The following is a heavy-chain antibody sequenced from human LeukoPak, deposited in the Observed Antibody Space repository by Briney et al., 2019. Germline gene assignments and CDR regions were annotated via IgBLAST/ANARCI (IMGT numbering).Heavy chain of an antibody. V-gene: IGHV3-33*01. Sequence: GGSLRLSCAASGFTFSSYGMHWVRQAPGKGLEWVAVIWYDGSNKYYADSVKGRFTISRDNSKNTLYLQMNSLRAEDTAVYYCARDRYGAGGFGELFWYWGQGTLVTVSS. J-gene: IGHJ4*02. CDR2: IWYDGSNK. CDR3: ARDRYGAGGFGELFWY. D-gene: IGHD3-10*01. CDR1: GFTFSSYG.